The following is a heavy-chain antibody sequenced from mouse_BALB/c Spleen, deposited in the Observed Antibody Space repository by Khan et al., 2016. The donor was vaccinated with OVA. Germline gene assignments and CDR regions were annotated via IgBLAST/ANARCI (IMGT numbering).Heavy chain of an antibody. D-gene: IGHD1-1*01. V-gene: IGHV3-2*02. Sequence: QLEESGPGLVKPSQSLSLTCTVTGYSITSDYAWNWIRQFPGNKLEWMGNISYSGRTSYNPSLKSRISITRDTSKNQFFLQLNSVTTEDTATYYWTRSVTITTVVATDFDYWGQGTTLTVSS. J-gene: IGHJ2*01. CDR3: TRSVTITTVVATDFDY. CDR2: ISYSGRT. CDR1: GYSITSDYA.